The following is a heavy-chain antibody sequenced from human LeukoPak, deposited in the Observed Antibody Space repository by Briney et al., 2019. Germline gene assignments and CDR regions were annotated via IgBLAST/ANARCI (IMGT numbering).Heavy chain of an antibody. V-gene: IGHV1-8*01. CDR2: INPNSLIP. CDR1: GYTLSDYD. D-gene: IGHD4-17*01. J-gene: IGHJ5*02. Sequence: ASVKVSCKASGYTLSDYDINWVRQVPGQGLEYMGWINPNSLIPGYAQKFRGRLTLTMDTSIRTAYMELSGLTYGDTAIYYCARVKPVPTVSFDPWGQGTLVTVSS. CDR3: ARVKPVPTVSFDP.